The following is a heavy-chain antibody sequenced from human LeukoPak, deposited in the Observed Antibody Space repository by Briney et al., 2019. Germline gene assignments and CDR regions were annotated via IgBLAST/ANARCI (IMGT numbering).Heavy chain of an antibody. CDR3: ARKTDSGGQGDY. J-gene: IGHJ4*02. Sequence: SGGSLRLSCAASGFTFSSYEMNWVRQAPGKGLEWVSYISSSGSTVYYADSVKGRFTISRDNSKNTLYLQMNSLRAEDTAVYYCARKTDSGGQGDYWGPGTLVTVSS. CDR1: GFTFSSYE. CDR2: ISSSGSTV. D-gene: IGHD3-22*01. V-gene: IGHV3-48*03.